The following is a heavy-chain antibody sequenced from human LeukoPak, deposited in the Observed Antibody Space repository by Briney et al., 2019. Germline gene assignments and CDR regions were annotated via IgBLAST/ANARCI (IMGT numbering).Heavy chain of an antibody. V-gene: IGHV1-18*01. J-gene: IGHJ5*02. CDR1: GYTFTSYG. CDR2: ISAYNGNT. CDR3: ARGGLRPNWFDP. Sequence: ASVKVSCKASGYTFTSYGISWVRQAPGQGLEWMGWISAYNGNTNYAQKLQGRGTIPTDTATSTAYMELRSLRSDDTAVYYCARGGLRPNWFDPWGQGTLVTVSS. D-gene: IGHD5-18*01.